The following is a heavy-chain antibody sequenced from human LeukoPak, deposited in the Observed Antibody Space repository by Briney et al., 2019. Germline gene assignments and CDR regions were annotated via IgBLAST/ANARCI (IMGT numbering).Heavy chain of an antibody. CDR3: ARAKWTLEAFDI. D-gene: IGHD1-26*01. Sequence: GGSLRLSCAASGFTFDDYGMSWVRQAPGKGLEWVSGINWNGGSTGYADSVKGRSTISRDNAKNYLYLQMNSLRAEDTALYYCARAKWTLEAFDIWGQGTMVTVSS. CDR2: INWNGGST. J-gene: IGHJ3*02. CDR1: GFTFDDYG. V-gene: IGHV3-20*04.